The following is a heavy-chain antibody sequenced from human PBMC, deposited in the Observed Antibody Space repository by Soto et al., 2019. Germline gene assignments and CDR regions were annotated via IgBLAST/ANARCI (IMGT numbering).Heavy chain of an antibody. CDR2: ISAYNGNT. CDR3: TRDPSLSAHMIAPFDY. J-gene: IGHJ4*02. Sequence: QVQLVQSGAEVKKPGASVKVSCKASGYTFTSYGISWVRQAPGQGLEWMGWISAYNGNTNYAQKLQGRVTMTTDTSTSTAYVELTSRRSDDTAVYYCTRDPSLSAHMIAPFDYWGQGTLVTVSS. CDR1: GYTFTSYG. V-gene: IGHV1-18*01. D-gene: IGHD3-22*01.